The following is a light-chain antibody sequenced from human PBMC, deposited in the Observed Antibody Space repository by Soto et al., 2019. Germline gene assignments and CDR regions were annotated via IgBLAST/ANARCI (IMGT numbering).Light chain of an antibody. J-gene: IGKJ1*01. Sequence: DVQVTQCPSSVSASEGDRITITCRASQSMSLFLNWYQQKPGKAPKLLIYSASTLQSGVPSRFSGSGSGPDFTLTIASLQPEDSATYYCQQSYNLPWTFGPGTKVDIK. V-gene: IGKV1-39*01. CDR1: QSMSLF. CDR2: SAS. CDR3: QQSYNLPWT.